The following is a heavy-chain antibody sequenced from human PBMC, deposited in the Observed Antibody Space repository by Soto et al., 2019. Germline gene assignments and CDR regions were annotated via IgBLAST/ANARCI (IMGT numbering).Heavy chain of an antibody. Sequence: QPGGSLRLSCAASGFTFSSYAMSWVRQAPGKGLEWVSAISGSGGSTYYADSVKGRFTISRDNSKNTLYLQMNSLRAEDTAVYYCAKELLVYYDFLGVFDYWGQGTLVTVSS. J-gene: IGHJ4*02. D-gene: IGHD3-3*01. CDR3: AKELLVYYDFLGVFDY. V-gene: IGHV3-23*01. CDR1: GFTFSSYA. CDR2: ISGSGGST.